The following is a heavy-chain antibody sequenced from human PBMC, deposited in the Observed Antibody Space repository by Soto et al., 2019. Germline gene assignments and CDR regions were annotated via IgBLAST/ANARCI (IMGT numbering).Heavy chain of an antibody. CDR3: ARDFMVGAPAYFDY. D-gene: IGHD1-26*01. CDR1: GFTFSDYP. J-gene: IGHJ4*02. CDR2: ISYDGRVK. Sequence: LRLSCAASGFTFSDYPMHWVRQAPGKGLEWVAVISYDGRVKYYVDSVKGRFTISRDDSKNTLYLQMNSLRVDDTAVYYCARDFMVGAPAYFDYGGKEPLVTFP. V-gene: IGHV3-30*04.